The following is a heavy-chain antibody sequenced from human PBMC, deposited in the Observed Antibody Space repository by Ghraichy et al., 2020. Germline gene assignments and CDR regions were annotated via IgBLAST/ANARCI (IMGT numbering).Heavy chain of an antibody. CDR2: ISSNGGST. V-gene: IGHV3-64*01. Sequence: GGSLRLSCAASGFTFSSYAMHWVRQAPGKGLEYVSAISSNGGSTYYANSVKGRFTISRDNSKNTLYLQMGSLRAEDMAVYYCARGSGGWQIDYWGQGTLVTVSS. CDR1: GFTFSSYA. CDR3: ARGSGGWQIDY. D-gene: IGHD6-19*01. J-gene: IGHJ4*02.